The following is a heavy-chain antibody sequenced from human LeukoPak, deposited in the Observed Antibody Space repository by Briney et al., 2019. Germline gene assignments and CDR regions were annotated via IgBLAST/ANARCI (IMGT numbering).Heavy chain of an antibody. V-gene: IGHV4-59*01. CDR2: IYYSGST. CDR3: ARAQSIFGVVQYYFDY. D-gene: IGHD3-3*01. J-gene: IGHJ4*02. CDR1: GGSISSYY. Sequence: PSETLSLTCTVSGGSISSYYWSWIRQPPGKGLEWIGYIYYSGSTNYNPSLKSRVTISVDTSKNQFSLKLSSVTAADTAVYCCARAQSIFGVVQYYFDYWGQGTLVTVSS.